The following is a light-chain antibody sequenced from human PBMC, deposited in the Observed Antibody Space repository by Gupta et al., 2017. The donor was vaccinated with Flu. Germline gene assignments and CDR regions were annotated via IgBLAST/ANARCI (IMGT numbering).Light chain of an antibody. CDR3: FSTDSSGNHRV. CDR2: EDT. Sequence: PSVSVSPGQKGRVNCPGDALPKKYAYWYQQKSGQAPVLVIYEDTKRPSGIPTRFSGSSSGTMASLTISEAQVEDEADYYCFSTDSSGNHRVFGGGTKLTVL. CDR1: ALPKKY. V-gene: IGLV3-10*01. J-gene: IGLJ3*02.